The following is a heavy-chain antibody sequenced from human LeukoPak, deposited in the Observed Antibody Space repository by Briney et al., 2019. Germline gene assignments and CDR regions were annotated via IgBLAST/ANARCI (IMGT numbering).Heavy chain of an antibody. D-gene: IGHD5-18*01. CDR2: IHYSGST. J-gene: IGHJ4*02. CDR3: ARAYGGYSYAFGY. Sequence: SETLSLTCTVPGASISSYYWSWVRQPPGKVLEWVGYIHYSGSTNYNPSLKSRVTISVDTSTYQFSLKLSSVTAADTAVYYCARAYGGYSYAFGYRGQGTLVTVSP. CDR1: GASISSYY. V-gene: IGHV4-59*01.